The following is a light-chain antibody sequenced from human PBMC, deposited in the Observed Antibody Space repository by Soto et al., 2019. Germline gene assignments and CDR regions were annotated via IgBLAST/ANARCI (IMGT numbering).Light chain of an antibody. V-gene: IGKV1-9*01. J-gene: IGKJ3*01. CDR3: QHLDSFPT. Sequence: DIQLTQSPSFLSASVGDRVTITCRASQGISPYLAWYQQKPGKAPKLLIYGASTLQSGVPSRFSGSGSGTEFTLTITSLQPEDFATYYCQHLDSFPTLGPGTKVDIK. CDR1: QGISPY. CDR2: GAS.